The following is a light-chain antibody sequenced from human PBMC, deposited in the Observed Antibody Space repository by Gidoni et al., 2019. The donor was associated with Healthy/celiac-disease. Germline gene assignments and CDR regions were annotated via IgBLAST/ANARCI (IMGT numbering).Light chain of an antibody. Sequence: EIVMTQSPATLSVSPGERATLSCRASQSVSSNLAWYQQKPGQAPRLLIYGASTRATGIPPTFSGSGSWTAFTLITSSLLSEDFVVYYCHQYNNCPRRTFGQGTKVEIK. CDR2: GAS. V-gene: IGKV3-15*01. CDR1: QSVSSN. J-gene: IGKJ1*01. CDR3: HQYNNCPRRT.